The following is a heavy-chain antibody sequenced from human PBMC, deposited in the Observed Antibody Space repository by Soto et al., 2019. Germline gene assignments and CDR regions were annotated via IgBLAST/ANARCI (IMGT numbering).Heavy chain of an antibody. CDR3: ARAQDSSTSLEIYYYYYYGMDV. J-gene: IGHJ6*02. V-gene: IGHV1-69*01. CDR2: IIPIPGTA. CDR1: GGTFGSYA. Sequence: QVQLVQSGAEVKKPGSSVKVSCKASGGTFGSYAISWVRQAPGQGLEWMGGIIPIPGTANYAQKFQGRVTIAADDSTSTAYMERSSLRSEDTAVYYCARAQDSSTSLEIYYYYYYGMDVWGQGTTVTVSS. D-gene: IGHD2-2*01.